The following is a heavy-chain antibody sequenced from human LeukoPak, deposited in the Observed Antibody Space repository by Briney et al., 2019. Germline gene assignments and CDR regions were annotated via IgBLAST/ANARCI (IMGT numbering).Heavy chain of an antibody. CDR3: XXXXXGGFGTTRFVDY. J-gene: IGHJ4*02. CDR2: FYYSGNT. V-gene: IGHV4-31*03. Sequence: SQTLPLTCTVSGGSINSGAYYWSWIRQHPGKGLEWIGYFYYSGNTYYTPSLKSRLIISVDMSKNQFCRKLGSVTAAGLAVEXXXXXXXGGFGTTRFVDYWGQGILVTVSS. D-gene: IGHD1-7*01. CDR1: GGSINSGAYY.